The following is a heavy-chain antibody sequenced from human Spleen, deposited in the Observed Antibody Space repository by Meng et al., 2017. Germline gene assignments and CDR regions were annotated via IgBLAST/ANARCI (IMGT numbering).Heavy chain of an antibody. J-gene: IGHJ2*01. CDR3: ARVDYGDYGWNFDL. CDR1: GGSITSGYY. D-gene: IGHD4-17*01. CDR2: IYFKGNT. Sequence: SETLSLTCTVSGGSITSGYYWGWIRQPPGKGLEWIGSIYFKGNTPYNPSLKSRVTISLDTSKNQFSLRLSSVTAADAAVYYCARVDYGDYGWNFDLWGRGTLVTVSS. V-gene: IGHV4-38-2*02.